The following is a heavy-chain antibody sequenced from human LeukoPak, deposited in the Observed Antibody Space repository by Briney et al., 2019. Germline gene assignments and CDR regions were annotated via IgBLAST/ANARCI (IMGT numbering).Heavy chain of an antibody. J-gene: IGHJ5*02. CDR1: GGSVSSGLHY. CDR2: IYYRGST. Sequence: SETLSLTCTVSGGSVSSGLHYWNWIRQPPGKGLEWIGYIYYRGSTDYNPSLKSRVTMSVDTSKNQFSLKLRSVTAADTAVYYCARDSHFCSGISCDLGWFDLWGQGTLVTVSS. V-gene: IGHV4-61*01. CDR3: ARDSHFCSGISCDLGWFDL. D-gene: IGHD2-2*01.